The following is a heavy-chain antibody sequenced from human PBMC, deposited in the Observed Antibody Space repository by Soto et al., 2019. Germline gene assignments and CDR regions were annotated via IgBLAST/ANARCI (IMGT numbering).Heavy chain of an antibody. Sequence: SETLSLTCTVSGGSASSSSCYWGWIRQPPGKGLEWIGSIYYSGSTYYNPSLKSRVTISVDISKNQFSLQLNSVTPEDTALYYCARDDSASGWYFAYWGQGTLVTVFS. D-gene: IGHD6-19*01. CDR2: IYYSGST. V-gene: IGHV4-39*02. CDR1: GGSASSSSCY. CDR3: ARDDSASGWYFAY. J-gene: IGHJ4*02.